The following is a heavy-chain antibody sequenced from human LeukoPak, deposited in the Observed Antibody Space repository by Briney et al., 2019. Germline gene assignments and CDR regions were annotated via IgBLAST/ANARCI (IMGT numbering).Heavy chain of an antibody. D-gene: IGHD3-16*01. Sequence: PGGSLRLSCAASGFTFSSYWMSWVRQAPGKGLEWVANIKQDGSEKYYVDSVKGRFTISRDNAKNSLYLQMNSLRAEDTAVYYCASGDYVWGSSSVEYFQHWGQGTLVTVSS. V-gene: IGHV3-7*01. J-gene: IGHJ1*01. CDR2: IKQDGSEK. CDR3: ASGDYVWGSSSVEYFQH. CDR1: GFTFSSYW.